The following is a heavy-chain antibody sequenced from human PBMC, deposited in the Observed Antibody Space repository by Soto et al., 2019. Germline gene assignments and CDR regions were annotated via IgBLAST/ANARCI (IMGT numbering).Heavy chain of an antibody. Sequence: EAQMLESGGGSVQPGGSLRLSCAASGFTFSTYAVALVRQSPGKGLEWVSSISASGGDTWYADSVKGRFTIARDNSKNTLYLQMNSLRVEDMAVYYCARRPTATASWGQATLVTVSS. CDR2: ISASGGDT. J-gene: IGHJ5*02. CDR3: ARRPTATAS. D-gene: IGHD1-1*01. V-gene: IGHV3-23*01. CDR1: GFTFSTYA.